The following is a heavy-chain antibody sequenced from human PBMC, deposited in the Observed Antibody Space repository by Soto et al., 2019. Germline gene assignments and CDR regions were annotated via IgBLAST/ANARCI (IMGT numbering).Heavy chain of an antibody. J-gene: IGHJ3*02. D-gene: IGHD3-3*01. V-gene: IGHV4-59*01. CDR1: GDSITSYY. CDR3: ARYDFWNGRHDAFDI. Sequence: QVQLQESGPGLVKPSETLSLTCTVSGDSITSYYWSWIRQPPGKTLEWIGYIHYSGSTNYNPSLKSRVAISKDTSKNQFSLKLNSMTTADTAVYYCARYDFWNGRHDAFDIWGQGAVVTVSS. CDR2: IHYSGST.